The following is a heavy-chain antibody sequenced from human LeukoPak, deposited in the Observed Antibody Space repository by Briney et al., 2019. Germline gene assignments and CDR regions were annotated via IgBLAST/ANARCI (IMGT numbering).Heavy chain of an antibody. CDR1: GYSISSGYY. CDR3: ARRGIAAAGYFDY. D-gene: IGHD6-13*01. CDR2: IYHSGST. Sequence: SETLSLTCTVSGYSISSGYYWGWIRQPPGKGLEWIGSIYHSGSTYYNPSLKSRVTISVDTSKNQFSLKLSSVTAADTAVYYCARRGIAAAGYFDYWGQGTLVTVSS. J-gene: IGHJ4*02. V-gene: IGHV4-38-2*02.